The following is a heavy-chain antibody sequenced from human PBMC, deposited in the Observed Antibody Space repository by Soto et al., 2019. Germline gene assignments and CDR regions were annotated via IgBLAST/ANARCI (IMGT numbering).Heavy chain of an antibody. J-gene: IGHJ6*02. CDR1: RDMFTYSF. V-gene: IGHV1-46*01. Sequence: QVQLVQSGAEVKKPGASVKVSCQASRDMFTYSFFHWVRQAPGQGLEWMGITNPHGRTTNYEQRYKGRVNMTWDTSARTVYREVTGLRPEDRAVYYCARVQMGPRRDFMDVGGQGTRVTVSS. D-gene: IGHD2-21*02. CDR2: TNPHGRTT. CDR3: ARVQMGPRRDFMDV.